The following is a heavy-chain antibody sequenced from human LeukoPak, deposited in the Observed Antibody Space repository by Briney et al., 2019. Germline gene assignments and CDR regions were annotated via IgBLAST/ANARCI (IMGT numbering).Heavy chain of an antibody. J-gene: IGHJ6*03. D-gene: IGHD2-15*01. CDR3: ARGVVVEQYYYYYMDV. Sequence: SETLSLTCTVSGGSISSYYWSWIRQPPGKGLEGSMYIYYSGSTNYNPSLKSRVTISVDTSKNQFSLKLSSVTAADTAVYYCARGVVVEQYYYYYMDVWGKGTTVTVSS. CDR2: IYYSGST. V-gene: IGHV4-59*01. CDR1: GGSISSYY.